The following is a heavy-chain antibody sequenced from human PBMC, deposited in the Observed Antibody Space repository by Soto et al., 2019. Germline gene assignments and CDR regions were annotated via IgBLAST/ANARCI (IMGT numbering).Heavy chain of an antibody. CDR1: GGSLSGYC. D-gene: IGHD5-12*01. J-gene: IGHJ4*02. V-gene: IGHV4-34*01. CDR2: VKDGGHT. Sequence: QVQLQQWGAGLLMPTETLSLNCAVTGGSLSGYCWSWIRQPPGKGLEWIGEVKDGGHTNYSPSLRGRVTISSDTSNNQFSLRLHSVTAVDPGVYYCARGQEGVVATHWDQGSLVTVSS. CDR3: ARGQEGVVATH.